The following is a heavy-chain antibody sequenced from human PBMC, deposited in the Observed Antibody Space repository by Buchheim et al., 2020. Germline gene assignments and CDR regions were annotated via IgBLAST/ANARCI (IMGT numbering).Heavy chain of an antibody. D-gene: IGHD6-19*01. CDR2: FSGSGGST. J-gene: IGHJ4*02. V-gene: IGHV3-23*01. CDR3: ARIGAVGGDFDH. Sequence: EVQLLVSGGGLVQPGGSLRLSCAASGFTFSSYGMSWVRQAPGKGLEWVSAFSGSGGSTYYADSVKGRFTISKDNSKNTLYLQMRSLGAGDTAVYYCARIGAVGGDFDHWGQGTL. CDR1: GFTFSSYG.